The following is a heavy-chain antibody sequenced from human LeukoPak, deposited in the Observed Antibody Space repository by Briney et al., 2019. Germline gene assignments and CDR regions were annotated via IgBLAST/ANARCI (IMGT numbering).Heavy chain of an antibody. CDR3: ATVVVTARTDGNWFDP. D-gene: IGHD2-21*02. CDR2: IYHSGST. CDR1: GGSISGYS. J-gene: IGHJ5*02. Sequence: SETLSLTCTVSGGSISGYSWSWIRQPPGKGLEWIGEIYHSGSTNYNPSLKSRVTISVDKSKNQFSLKLSSVTAADTAVYYCATVVVTARTDGNWFDPWGQGTLVTVSS. V-gene: IGHV4-59*12.